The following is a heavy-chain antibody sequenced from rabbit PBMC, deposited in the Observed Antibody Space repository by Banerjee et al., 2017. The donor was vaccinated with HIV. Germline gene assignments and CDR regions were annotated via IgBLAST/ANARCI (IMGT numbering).Heavy chain of an antibody. CDR2: IAIDSTGST. CDR1: GFSFSSSYW. CDR3: ARASNLVVGALDL. Sequence: QSLEESGGDLVKPEGSLTLSCKASGFSFSSSYWMCWVRQAPGKGLEWIACIAIDSTGSTYYASWAKGRFTISKTSSTTLTLQVTSLTAADTATYFCARASNLVVGALDLWGQGTLVTVS. D-gene: IGHD3-3*01. J-gene: IGHJ3*01. V-gene: IGHV1S40*01.